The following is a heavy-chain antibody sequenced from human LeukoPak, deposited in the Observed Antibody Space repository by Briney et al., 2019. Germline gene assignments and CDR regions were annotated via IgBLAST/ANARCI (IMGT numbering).Heavy chain of an antibody. V-gene: IGHV1-2*02. J-gene: IGHJ4*02. CDR2: VNPNTGGT. CDR3: ARDSYGANWPLGY. D-gene: IGHD4-23*01. CDR1: GFTFTGYY. Sequence: ASVKVSCKDSGFTFTGYYFHWVRQAPGQGLEWMGWVNPNTGGTNYAQMFQGRVTMTRDTSISTAYMELSRLTSDDTAVYYCARDSYGANWPLGYWGQGTLVTVSS.